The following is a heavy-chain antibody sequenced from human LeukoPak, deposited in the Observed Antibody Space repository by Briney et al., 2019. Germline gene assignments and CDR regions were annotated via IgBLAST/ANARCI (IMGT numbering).Heavy chain of an antibody. J-gene: IGHJ4*02. CDR1: GYTLSEIY. CDR3: ATSEGYNWNGIDY. Sequence: GASVKVSCKVSGYTLSEIYMHWVRQAPGKGLEWMGGFDPEDGETIYAQKFQGRVTMTEDTSTDTAYMELRSLRSEATAVYYCATSEGYNWNGIDYWGQGTLLTLSS. D-gene: IGHD1-1*01. CDR2: FDPEDGET. V-gene: IGHV1-24*01.